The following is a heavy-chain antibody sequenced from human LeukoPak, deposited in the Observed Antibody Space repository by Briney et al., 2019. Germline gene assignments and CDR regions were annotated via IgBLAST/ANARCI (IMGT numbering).Heavy chain of an antibody. CDR3: AKIVGAPNWFGP. CDR2: IYYSGST. Sequence: SETLSLTCTVSGGSISSSSYYWGWIRQPPGKGLEWIGSIYYSGSTYYNPSLKSRVTISVDTSKNQFSLNLSSVTAADTAVYYCAKIVGAPNWFGPWGQGTLVSVSS. CDR1: GGSISSSSYY. V-gene: IGHV4-39*07. D-gene: IGHD1-26*01. J-gene: IGHJ5*02.